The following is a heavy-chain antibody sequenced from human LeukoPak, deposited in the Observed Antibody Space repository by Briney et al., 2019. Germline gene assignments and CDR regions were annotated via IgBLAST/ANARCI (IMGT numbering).Heavy chain of an antibody. J-gene: IGHJ4*02. CDR1: GGTFSSYA. CDR2: IIPIFGTA. V-gene: IGHV1-69*06. CDR3: ARDPGKDYGDYYFDY. Sequence: SVTVSCKATGGTFSSYAISWVRQPPAPGLEWMGGIIPIFGTANNAQKFQDRVTITADKSTSTAYMELSSLRSEDTAVYYCARDPGKDYGDYYFDYWGQGTLVTVSS. D-gene: IGHD4-17*01.